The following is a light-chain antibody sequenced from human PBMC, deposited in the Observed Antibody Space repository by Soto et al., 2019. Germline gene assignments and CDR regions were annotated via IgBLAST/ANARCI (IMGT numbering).Light chain of an antibody. CDR2: EVS. V-gene: IGLV2-8*01. Sequence: QSALTQPPSASGAPGQSVTISCTGTNRDVGAYDHVSWYQQHPGKAPKLIIYEVSKRPSGVPDRFSGSNSGNTASLTVSGLRTEDEADYYCASEAVTDVFGTGTKVTV. CDR1: NRDVGAYDH. J-gene: IGLJ1*01. CDR3: ASEAVTDV.